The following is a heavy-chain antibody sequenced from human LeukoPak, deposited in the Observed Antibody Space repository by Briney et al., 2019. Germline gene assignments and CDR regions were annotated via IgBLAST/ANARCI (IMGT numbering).Heavy chain of an antibody. V-gene: IGHV3-48*03. CDR3: AKESNSGYFDY. D-gene: IGHD7-27*01. J-gene: IGHJ4*02. Sequence: GGSLRLSCAASGFTFSSYEMNWVRQAPGKGLEWVSYISSSGSTIYYADSVKGRFTISRDNSKNTLYLQMNSLRAEDTAVYYCAKESNSGYFDYWGQGTLVTVSS. CDR2: ISSSGSTI. CDR1: GFTFSSYE.